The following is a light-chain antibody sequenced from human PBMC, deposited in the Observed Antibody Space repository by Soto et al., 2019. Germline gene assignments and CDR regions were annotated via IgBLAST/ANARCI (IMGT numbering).Light chain of an antibody. J-gene: IGKJ1*01. V-gene: IGKV3-20*01. CDR3: QQYYSSPRT. CDR2: DAS. Sequence: EIVLTQSPDILSLSPGERATLSCRASESFSGSSLAWYQQKPGQAPRLLIYDASSRATGIPDRFSGSGSGTDFTLTIRRLEPEDSAVYYCQQYYSSPRTFGPGTKVQIK. CDR1: ESFSGSS.